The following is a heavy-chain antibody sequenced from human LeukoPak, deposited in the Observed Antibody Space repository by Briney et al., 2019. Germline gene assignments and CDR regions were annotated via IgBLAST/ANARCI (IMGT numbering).Heavy chain of an antibody. CDR1: GYTFTSYG. J-gene: IGHJ4*02. V-gene: IGHV1-18*01. Sequence: ASVKVSCKASGYTFTSYGISWVRQAPGQGLEWMGWISAYNGNTNYAQKLQGRVTMTTDTSTSTAYMELRSLRSDDTAVYYCARDSLGDYDSSGYYDYWGQGTLVTVSS. CDR3: ARDSLGDYDSSGYYDY. CDR2: ISAYNGNT. D-gene: IGHD3-22*01.